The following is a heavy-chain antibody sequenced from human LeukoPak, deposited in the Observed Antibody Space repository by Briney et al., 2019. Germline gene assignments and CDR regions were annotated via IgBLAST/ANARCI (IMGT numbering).Heavy chain of an antibody. Sequence: ASVKVSCKASRYTFTSYDINWVRQATGQGLEWMGWMNPNSGNTGYAQKFQGRVTMTRNTSISTAYMELSSLRSEDTAVYYCARTARHYDFWSGYYISDWGQGTLVTVSS. CDR2: MNPNSGNT. CDR3: ARTARHYDFWSGYYISD. D-gene: IGHD3-3*01. J-gene: IGHJ4*02. V-gene: IGHV1-8*01. CDR1: RYTFTSYD.